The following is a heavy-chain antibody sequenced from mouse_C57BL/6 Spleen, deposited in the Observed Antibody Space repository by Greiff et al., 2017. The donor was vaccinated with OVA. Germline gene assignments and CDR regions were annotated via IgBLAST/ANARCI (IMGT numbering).Heavy chain of an antibody. CDR2: ISSGSSTI. V-gene: IGHV5-17*01. Sequence: EVNVVESGGGLVKPGGSLKLSCAASGFTFSDYGMHWVRQAPEKGLEWVAYISSGSSTIYYADTVKGRFTISRDNAKNTLFLQMTSLRSEDTAMYYCARTYYSNCFDYWGQGTTLTVSS. CDR1: GFTFSDYG. CDR3: ARTYYSNCFDY. D-gene: IGHD2-5*01. J-gene: IGHJ2*01.